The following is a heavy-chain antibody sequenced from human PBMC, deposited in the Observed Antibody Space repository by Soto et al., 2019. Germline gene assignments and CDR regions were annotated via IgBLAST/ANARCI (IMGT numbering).Heavy chain of an antibody. CDR1: GGSISSSSYY. D-gene: IGHD3-3*01. CDR2: IYYSGST. V-gene: IGHV4-39*02. CDR3: ASHDFWSGITTFDY. J-gene: IGHJ4*02. Sequence: SETLYLTCTVSGGSISSSSYYWGWIRQPPGKGLEWIGSIYYSGSTYYNPSLKSRVTISVDTSKNHFSLKLSSVTAADTAVYYCASHDFWSGITTFDYWGQGTLVTVSS.